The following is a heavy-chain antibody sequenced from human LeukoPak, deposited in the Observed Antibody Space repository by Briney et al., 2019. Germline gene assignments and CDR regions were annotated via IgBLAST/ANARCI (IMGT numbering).Heavy chain of an antibody. D-gene: IGHD2-2*01. CDR1: GFTFSYYA. Sequence: GGSLRLSCAGSGFTFSYYAMSWVRQAPGKGLEWVSAISGTGGSTYYADSVKGRFTISRDNSKNSLYLQMNSLRAEDTAVYYCVRDNCTGTSCHHFDYWGQGTLVTVSS. CDR2: ISGTGGST. CDR3: VRDNCTGTSCHHFDY. V-gene: IGHV3-23*01. J-gene: IGHJ4*02.